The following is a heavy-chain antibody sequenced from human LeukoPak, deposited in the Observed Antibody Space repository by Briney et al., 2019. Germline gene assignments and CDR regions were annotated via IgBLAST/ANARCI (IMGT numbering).Heavy chain of an antibody. CDR2: INQDGSQK. J-gene: IGHJ4*02. D-gene: IGHD3-22*01. CDR3: VRDDDRPDNGLDY. Sequence: GGSLRLSCVDFGFTFNKYWMSWVRQAPGKGLEWLVNINQDGSQKYYVDSVKGRFTISRDNSKDTLYLQMNSLRAEDTAVYYCVRDDDRPDNGLDYWGQGTLVTVSS. V-gene: IGHV3-7*01. CDR1: GFTFNKYW.